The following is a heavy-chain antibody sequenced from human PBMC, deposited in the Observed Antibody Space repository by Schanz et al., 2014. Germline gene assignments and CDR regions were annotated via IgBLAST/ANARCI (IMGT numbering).Heavy chain of an antibody. CDR1: GFNFSDYA. D-gene: IGHD3-10*01. CDR2: ISGGGGTT. V-gene: IGHV3-23*04. CDR3: AKYRGYYRDSGSYRELEY. Sequence: EVQLVESGGGLVPPGGSLRLSCAASGFNFSDYAMCWVRQAPGKGLEWVSAISGGGGTTYYTGSVKGRFTISRDNSKNTLYLQMNSLRPEDTAGDYCAKYRGYYRDSGSYRELEYWGQGTLVTVSS. J-gene: IGHJ4*02.